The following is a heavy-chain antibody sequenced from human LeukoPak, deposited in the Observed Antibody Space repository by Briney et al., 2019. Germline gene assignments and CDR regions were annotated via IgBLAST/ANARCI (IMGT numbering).Heavy chain of an antibody. J-gene: IGHJ4*02. Sequence: SETLSLTCTVSGGSISSYYWSWIRQPPGKGLEWIGYIYYSGSTNYNPSLKSRVTISVDTSKNQFSLELSSVTAADTAVYYCARVGSGWRRVYFDYWGQGTLVTVSS. CDR3: ARVGSGWRRVYFDY. V-gene: IGHV4-59*01. D-gene: IGHD6-19*01. CDR2: IYYSGST. CDR1: GGSISSYY.